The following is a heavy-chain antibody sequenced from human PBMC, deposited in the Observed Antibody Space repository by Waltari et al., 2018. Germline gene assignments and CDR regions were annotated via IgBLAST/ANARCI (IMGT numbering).Heavy chain of an antibody. CDR3: ARGFNFDWLVIDY. CDR1: GFTFSSCA. V-gene: IGHV3-30*04. Sequence: QVQLVESGGGVVQPGRSLRLSCAASGFTFSSCAMHWVRQAPGKGLEWVALISYDGINKYYVDSVKGRFTISRDNSKNTLYLQMNSPRPEDTAVYYCARGFNFDWLVIDYWGQGTLVTVSS. J-gene: IGHJ4*02. CDR2: ISYDGINK. D-gene: IGHD3-9*01.